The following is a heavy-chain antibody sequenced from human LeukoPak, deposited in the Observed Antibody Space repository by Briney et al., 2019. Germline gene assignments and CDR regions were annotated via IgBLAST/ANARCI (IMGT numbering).Heavy chain of an antibody. CDR3: ARGSCWDSSSCHGALDS. CDR2: VYHSGST. CDR1: GYSISRGYY. Sequence: SETLSLTCTVCGYSISRGYYWGWIRQPPGKGLEWFGSVYHSGSTYYNPSLKSRVTISVDTSKNQFSLKLTSVTAADTAVYYCARGSCWDSSSCHGALDSWGQGTMVTVSS. V-gene: IGHV4-38-2*02. J-gene: IGHJ3*02. D-gene: IGHD6-13*01.